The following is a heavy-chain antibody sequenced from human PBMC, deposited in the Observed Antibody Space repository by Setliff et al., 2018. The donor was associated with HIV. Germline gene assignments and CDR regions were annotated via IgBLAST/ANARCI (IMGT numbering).Heavy chain of an antibody. CDR2: IIPMYGVT. V-gene: IGHV1-69*13. J-gene: IGHJ4*02. Sequence: ASVKVSCKASGGTFSSYVISWVRQAPGQGPEWMGGIIPMYGVTNYAQKFQGRVTITADESTNTGYMELSGLRFEDTAVYYCARESACSSTSCPKVLDYWGQGTLVTVSS. D-gene: IGHD2-2*01. CDR3: ARESACSSTSCPKVLDY. CDR1: GGTFSSYV.